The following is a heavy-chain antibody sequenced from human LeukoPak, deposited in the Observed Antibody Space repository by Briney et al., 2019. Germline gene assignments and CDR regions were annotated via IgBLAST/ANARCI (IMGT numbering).Heavy chain of an antibody. D-gene: IGHD3-9*01. CDR3: TRAAFDWLSCDY. J-gene: IGHJ4*02. V-gene: IGHV1-2*02. Sequence: GASVKVSCKASGYTVTSYGISWVRQAPGQGLEWMGWINPNSGGTSYAQKFQGRVTMTRDTSISTAYMELSGLTSDDTAVYYCTRAAFDWLSCDYWGQGTLVTVSS. CDR2: INPNSGGT. CDR1: GYTVTSYG.